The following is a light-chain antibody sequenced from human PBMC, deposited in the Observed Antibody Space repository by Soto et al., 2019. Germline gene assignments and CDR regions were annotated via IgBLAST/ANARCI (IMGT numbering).Light chain of an antibody. CDR3: GSYTTINTMI. CDR1: SGDVGAYNF. J-gene: IGLJ2*01. V-gene: IGLV2-14*01. Sequence: QSALTQPASVSGSPGQSITISCAGTSGDVGAYNFVTWFQQHPGKVPKLIIYDVTDRPSGVSDRFSGSKSGNTASLTISGLLAXDEADYYCGSYTTINTMIFGGGTKVTVL. CDR2: DVT.